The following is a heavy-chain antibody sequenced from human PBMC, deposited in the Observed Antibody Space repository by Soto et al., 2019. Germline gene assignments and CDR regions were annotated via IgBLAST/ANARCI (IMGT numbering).Heavy chain of an antibody. CDR1: GYTFTGYY. J-gene: IGHJ4*02. Sequence: EASVKVSCKASGYTFTGYYMHWVRQAPGQGLEWMGWINPNSGGTNYAQKFQGWVTMTRDTSISTAYMELSRLRSDDTAVYYCATQGDYGDYGAFDYWGQGTLVTVSS. CDR2: INPNSGGT. CDR3: ATQGDYGDYGAFDY. D-gene: IGHD4-17*01. V-gene: IGHV1-2*04.